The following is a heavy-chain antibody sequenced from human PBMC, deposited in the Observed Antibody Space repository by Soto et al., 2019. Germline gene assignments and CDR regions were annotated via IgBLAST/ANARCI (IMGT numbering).Heavy chain of an antibody. CDR2: FDPEDGET. D-gene: IGHD3-16*02. CDR1: GYTLTELS. V-gene: IGHV1-24*01. Sequence: ASVKVSCKVSGYTLTELSMHWVRQAPGKGLEWMGGFDPEDGETIYAQKFQGGVTMTEDTSTDTAYMELSSLRSEDTAVYYCATVRIYIWGSYRQLDYWAQGTLVTVSS. J-gene: IGHJ4*02. CDR3: ATVRIYIWGSYRQLDY.